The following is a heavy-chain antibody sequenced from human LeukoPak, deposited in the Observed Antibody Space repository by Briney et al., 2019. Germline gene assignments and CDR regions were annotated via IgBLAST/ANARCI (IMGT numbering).Heavy chain of an antibody. CDR1: GFTFSTHW. V-gene: IGHV3-7*01. CDR3: SGRSGFSSIY. CDR2: IKPDGSDT. D-gene: IGHD6-19*01. J-gene: IGHJ4*02. Sequence: GSLRLSCAASGFTFSTHWMNWVRQAPGGGLEWLANIKPDGSDTYYVDSVKGRFTISRDNAKNLVYLQINSLRTEDTAVYYCSGRSGFSSIYWGQGTLVKVSS.